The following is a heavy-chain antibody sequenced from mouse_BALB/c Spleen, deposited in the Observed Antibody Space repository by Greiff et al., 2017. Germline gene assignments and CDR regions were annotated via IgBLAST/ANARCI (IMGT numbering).Heavy chain of an antibody. CDR1: GYTFTDYA. CDR2: ISTYYGDA. V-gene: IGHV1S137*01. CDR3: ARKGTYAMDY. J-gene: IGHJ4*01. D-gene: IGHD2-14*01. Sequence: VQLQESGAELVRPGVSVKISCKGSGYTFTDYAMHWVKQSHAKSLEWIGVISTYYGDASYNQKFKGKATLTSDKSSSTAYMELSSLTSEDSAVYYCARKGTYAMDYWGQGTSVTVSS.